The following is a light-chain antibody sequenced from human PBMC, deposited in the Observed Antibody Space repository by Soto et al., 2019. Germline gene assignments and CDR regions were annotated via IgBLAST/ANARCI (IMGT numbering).Light chain of an antibody. V-gene: IGLV2-11*01. CDR2: DVS. CDR1: SSGVGGYNY. J-gene: IGLJ1*01. Sequence: QSALTQPRSVSGSPGQSVTISCTGTSSGVGGYNYVSWYQQHPGKAPKVMIYDVSERPSGVPDRFSGSKSGNTASLTSSGLLAEDEADYYCCSYAGSPRYVLGTGTKLTVL. CDR3: CSYAGSPRYV.